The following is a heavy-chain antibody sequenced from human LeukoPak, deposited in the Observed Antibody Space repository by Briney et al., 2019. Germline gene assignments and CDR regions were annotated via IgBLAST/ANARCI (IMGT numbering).Heavy chain of an antibody. CDR3: ARNGGGFGELSFDY. CDR1: GGTFSSYA. CDR2: IIPILGIA. Sequence: GSSVKVSCKASGGTFSSYAISWVRQAPGQGPEWMGRIIPILGIANYAQKFQGRVTITADKSTSTAYMELSSLRSEDTAVYYCARNGGGFGELSFDYWGQGTLVTVSS. D-gene: IGHD3-10*01. J-gene: IGHJ4*02. V-gene: IGHV1-69*04.